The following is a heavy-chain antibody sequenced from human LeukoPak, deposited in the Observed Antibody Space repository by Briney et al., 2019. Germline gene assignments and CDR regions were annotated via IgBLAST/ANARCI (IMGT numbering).Heavy chain of an antibody. Sequence: PSETLSLTCTVPGGSVSSGTYYWSWIRQPPGKGLEWIGYIYYSGSTNYNPSLKSRVTISVDTSKNQFSLKLISVTAADTAVYYCARDRVRGNSNPFFDYWGQGTLVTVSS. CDR2: IYYSGST. V-gene: IGHV4-61*01. CDR3: ARDRVRGNSNPFFDY. D-gene: IGHD4-11*01. J-gene: IGHJ4*02. CDR1: GGSVSSGTYY.